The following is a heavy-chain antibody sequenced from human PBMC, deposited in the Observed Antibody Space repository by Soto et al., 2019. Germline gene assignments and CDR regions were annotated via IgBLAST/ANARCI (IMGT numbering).Heavy chain of an antibody. CDR2: INPNSGGT. D-gene: IGHD6-13*01. J-gene: IGHJ6*02. CDR3: ARGVYYYYGMDV. CDR1: GDTFTGYY. V-gene: IGHV1-2*02. Sequence: ASVKVSCKASGDTFTGYYMHWVRQAPGQGLEWMGWINPNSGGTNYAQKFQGRVTMTRDTSISTAYMELSRLRSDDTAVYYCARGVYYYYGMDVWGQGTTVTVSS.